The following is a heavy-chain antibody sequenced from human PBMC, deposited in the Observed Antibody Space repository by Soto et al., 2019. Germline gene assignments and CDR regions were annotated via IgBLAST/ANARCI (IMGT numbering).Heavy chain of an antibody. CDR1: GFTFNVYG. D-gene: IGHD4-17*01. CDR2: ISYDETKK. V-gene: IGHV3-30*18. J-gene: IGHJ5*02. Sequence: QVHVVESGGGVVQPGRSLRLSCVASGFTFNVYGMHWVRQAPGKGLKWVAVISYDETKKDYADSVKGRFTISRDNSKHTLYLNMNSLRVKDTAVYYCAKIPTTGTTDTWFDPWGPGPLVTVSS. CDR3: AKIPTTGTTDTWFDP.